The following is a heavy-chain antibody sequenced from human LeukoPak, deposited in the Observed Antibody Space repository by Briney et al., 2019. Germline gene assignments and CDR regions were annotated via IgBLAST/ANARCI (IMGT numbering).Heavy chain of an antibody. CDR2: IYYSGST. J-gene: IGHJ6*03. CDR3: ARDNWVGATSGGHHYYYYMDV. CDR1: GGSISSYY. Sequence: SETLSLTCTVSGGSISSYYWSWIRQPPGKGLEWIGYIYYSGSTNYNPSLKSRVTISVDTSKNQFSLKLSSVTAADTAVYYCARDNWVGATSGGHHYYYYMDVWGKGTMVTVSS. D-gene: IGHD1-26*01. V-gene: IGHV4-59*01.